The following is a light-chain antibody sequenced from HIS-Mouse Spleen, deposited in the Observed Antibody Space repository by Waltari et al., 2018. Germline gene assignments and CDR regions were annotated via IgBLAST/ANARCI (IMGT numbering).Light chain of an antibody. V-gene: IGLV2-8*01. CDR1: SSDVGGYNY. J-gene: IGLJ2*01. Sequence: QSALTQPPSASGSPGQSVTISCTGTSSDVGGYNYVSWYKQHPGKAPKLMSYEVSKRPSGVPDRFSGSKSGNTASLTVSGLQAEDEADYYCSSYAGSNNLVFGGGTKLTVL. CDR2: EVS. CDR3: SSYAGSNNLV.